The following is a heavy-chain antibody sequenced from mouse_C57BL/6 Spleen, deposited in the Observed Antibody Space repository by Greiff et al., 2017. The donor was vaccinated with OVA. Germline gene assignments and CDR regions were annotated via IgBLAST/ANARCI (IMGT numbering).Heavy chain of an antibody. Sequence: VHVKQSGPGLAKPSQTLSLTCSVTGYSITSDYWNWIRKFPGNKLEYMGYISYSGSTYYNPSLKSRISITRDTSKNQYYLQLNSVTTEDTATYYCARFFGSSYVRYFDVWGTGTTVTVSS. V-gene: IGHV3-8*01. J-gene: IGHJ1*03. CDR1: GYSITSDY. CDR3: ARFFGSSYVRYFDV. D-gene: IGHD1-1*01. CDR2: ISYSGST.